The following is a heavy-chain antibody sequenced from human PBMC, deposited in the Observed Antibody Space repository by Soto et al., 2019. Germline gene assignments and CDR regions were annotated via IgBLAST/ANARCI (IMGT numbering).Heavy chain of an antibody. V-gene: IGHV1-3*01. D-gene: IGHD2-21*02. CDR2: INAGNGNT. CDR1: GYTFTSYA. J-gene: IGHJ4*02. CDR3: ERSIVVVTALDY. Sequence: ASVKGSCKASGYTFTSYAMHWVRQAPGQRLEWMGWINAGNGNTKYSQKFQGRVTITRDTSASTAYMELSSLRSEDTAVYYCERSIVVVTALDYWGQGTLVSVSS.